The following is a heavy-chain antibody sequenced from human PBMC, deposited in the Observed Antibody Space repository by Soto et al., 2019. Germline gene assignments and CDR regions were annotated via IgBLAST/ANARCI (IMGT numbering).Heavy chain of an antibody. Sequence: GGSLRLSCAASGFTFSAYAMSWVRQAPEKGLEWVSSISTTGSGTYYTDSVKGRFTISRDNSKSTLYLQMNSLRAEDTAVYYCARGIIMVRGVIITRDSYYYMDVWGKGTTVTVSS. CDR1: GFTFSAYA. V-gene: IGHV3-23*01. CDR3: ARGIIMVRGVIITRDSYYYMDV. CDR2: ISTTGSGT. J-gene: IGHJ6*03. D-gene: IGHD3-10*01.